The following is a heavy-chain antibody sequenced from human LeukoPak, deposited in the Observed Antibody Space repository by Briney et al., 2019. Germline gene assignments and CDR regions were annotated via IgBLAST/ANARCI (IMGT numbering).Heavy chain of an antibody. Sequence: GGSLRLSCAASGFTFSSYSMNWVRQAPGKGLEWVSYISSSSSYTNYADSVKGRFTISRDNAKNSLYLQMNSLRAEDTAVYYCARRGAYSSSWYWEDYFDYWGQGTLVTVSS. J-gene: IGHJ4*02. CDR1: GFTFSSYS. CDR2: ISSSSSYT. V-gene: IGHV3-21*05. CDR3: ARRGAYSSSWYWEDYFDY. D-gene: IGHD6-13*01.